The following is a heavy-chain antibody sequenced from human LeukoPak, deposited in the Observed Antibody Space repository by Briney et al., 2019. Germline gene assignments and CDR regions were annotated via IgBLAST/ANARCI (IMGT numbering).Heavy chain of an antibody. Sequence: SETLSLTCTVSGGSISSYYWSWIRQPAGKGLEWIGRIYTSGSTNYNPSLKSRFTMSVDTSKNQFSLKLSSVTAADTAVYYCARDKVVSADNWFDPWGQGTLVTVSS. J-gene: IGHJ5*02. CDR3: ARDKVVSADNWFDP. V-gene: IGHV4-4*07. D-gene: IGHD3-22*01. CDR1: GGSISSYY. CDR2: IYTSGST.